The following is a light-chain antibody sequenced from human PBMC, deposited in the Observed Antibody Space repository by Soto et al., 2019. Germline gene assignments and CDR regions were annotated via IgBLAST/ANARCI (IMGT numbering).Light chain of an antibody. CDR2: YDD. J-gene: IGLJ3*02. Sequence: QSVLTQPPSVSEAPRQRVTISCSGSSSNIGNNAVNWYQQLPGKAPKLLIYYDDLLPSGVSDRFSGSKSGTSASLAISGLQSEDEADYYCAAWDDSLNCPVFGGGTQLTVL. V-gene: IGLV1-36*01. CDR1: SSNIGNNA. CDR3: AAWDDSLNCPV.